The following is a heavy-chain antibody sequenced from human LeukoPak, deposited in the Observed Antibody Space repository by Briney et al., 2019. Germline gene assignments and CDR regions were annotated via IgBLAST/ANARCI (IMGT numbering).Heavy chain of an antibody. V-gene: IGHV4-39*01. CDR2: IYYSGST. Sequence: PSETLSLTCTVSGGSISSSSYYWGWIRQPPGKGLEWIGSIYYSGSTYYNPSLKSRVTISVDTSKNQFSLKLSSVTAADTAVYFCARGGSSTMIAGTDWGQGTLLTVSS. CDR3: ARGGSSTMIAGTD. J-gene: IGHJ4*02. CDR1: GGSISSSSYY. D-gene: IGHD3-22*01.